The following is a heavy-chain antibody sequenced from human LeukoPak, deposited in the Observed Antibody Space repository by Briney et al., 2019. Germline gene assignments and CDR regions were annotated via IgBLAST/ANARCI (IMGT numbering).Heavy chain of an antibody. J-gene: IGHJ3*02. V-gene: IGHV4-4*07. Sequence: SETLSLTCTVSGGSISSYYWSWIRQPAGKGLEWIGRIYTSGSTNYNPSLKSRVTISVDPSKNQFSLKLSSVTAADTAVYYCARGRNYYDSSGYYYESAFDIWGQGTMVTVSS. CDR3: ARGRNYYDSSGYYYESAFDI. CDR1: GGSISSYY. D-gene: IGHD3-22*01. CDR2: IYTSGST.